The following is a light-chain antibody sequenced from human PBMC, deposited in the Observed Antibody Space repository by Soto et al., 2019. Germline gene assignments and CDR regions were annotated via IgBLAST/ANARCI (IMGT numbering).Light chain of an antibody. V-gene: IGLV2-14*01. CDR3: SSYTSSTTLYV. Sequence: QPVLTQPASVSGSPGQSITISCTGTSSDVGAYNYVSWYQQHPGKAPKLIIHDVNNRPSGVSNRFSGSKSGNTASLTISGLQAEDEADYYCSSYTSSTTLYVFGTGTKLTVL. CDR2: DVN. J-gene: IGLJ1*01. CDR1: SSDVGAYNY.